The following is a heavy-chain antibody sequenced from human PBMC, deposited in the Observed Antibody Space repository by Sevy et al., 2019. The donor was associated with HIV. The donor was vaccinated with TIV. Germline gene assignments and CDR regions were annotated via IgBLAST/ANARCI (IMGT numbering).Heavy chain of an antibody. J-gene: IGHJ6*02. D-gene: IGHD2-2*01. CDR3: GRDRTAKYCSSTSCSVPFYYYYGMDV. CDR2: IYYSGST. CDR1: GGSISSGGYY. Sequence: SQTLSLTCTVSGGSISSGGYYWSWIRQHPGKGLEWIGYIYYSGSTYYNPSLKSRVTISVDTSKNQFSLKLSSVTAADTAVYYCGRDRTAKYCSSTSCSVPFYYYYGMDVWGQGTTVTVSS. V-gene: IGHV4-31*03.